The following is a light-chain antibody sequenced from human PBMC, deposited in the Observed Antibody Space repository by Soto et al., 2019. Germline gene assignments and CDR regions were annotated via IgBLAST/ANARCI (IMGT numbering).Light chain of an antibody. V-gene: IGKV3-11*01. CDR1: QSIRSY. CDR2: DAS. Sequence: EIVLTQSPATLYLSPGETATLSCRASQSIRSYLAWYQQKPGQSPRLLIYDASKRATGIPARFSGSGTGTAFTLTISRMEPEDFAIYYCQQRGNWISFGGGTKVEV. J-gene: IGKJ4*01. CDR3: QQRGNWIS.